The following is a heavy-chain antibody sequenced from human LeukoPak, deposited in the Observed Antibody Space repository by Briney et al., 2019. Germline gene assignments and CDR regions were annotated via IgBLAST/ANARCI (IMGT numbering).Heavy chain of an antibody. Sequence: GGSLRLSCAASGFTFSTYAMEWVRQAPGEGLEWVAVISHDGSKAYYADSVKGRFTVSRDNSKNTLYLQMNSLRAEDTAVYYCAKGAYCGGDCPRGYYFDYWGQGTLVTVSS. CDR2: ISHDGSKA. J-gene: IGHJ4*02. CDR3: AKGAYCGGDCPRGYYFDY. CDR1: GFTFSTYA. D-gene: IGHD2-21*02. V-gene: IGHV3-30*04.